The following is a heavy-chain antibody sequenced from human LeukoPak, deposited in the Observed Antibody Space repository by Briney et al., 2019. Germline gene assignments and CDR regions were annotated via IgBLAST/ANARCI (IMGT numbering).Heavy chain of an antibody. D-gene: IGHD6-13*01. CDR3: ARGAGLGVPPGDAFDI. CDR1: GFTFSSYW. CDR2: IKQDGSEK. J-gene: IGHJ3*02. V-gene: IGHV3-7*01. Sequence: PGGSLRLSCAASGFTFSSYWMSWVRQAPGKGLEWVANIKQDGSEKYYVDSVKGRFTISRDNAKNSLYLQMNSLRAEDTAVYYCARGAGLGVPPGDAFDIWGQGTMVTVSS.